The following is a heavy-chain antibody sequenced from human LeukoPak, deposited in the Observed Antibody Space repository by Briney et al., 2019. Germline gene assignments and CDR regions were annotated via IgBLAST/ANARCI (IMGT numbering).Heavy chain of an antibody. J-gene: IGHJ4*02. V-gene: IGHV3-23*01. CDR1: GFTFSTYA. CDR3: AKGRWLQLDMDY. D-gene: IGHD5-24*01. CDR2: ISGSGSST. Sequence: LAGGSLRLSCAASGFTFSTYAMTWVRQASGMRLEWVSGISGSGSSTYYADSVKGRFTISRDNSKNTLYLQMNSLRAEDTAVYYCAKGRWLQLDMDYWGQGTRVTVSS.